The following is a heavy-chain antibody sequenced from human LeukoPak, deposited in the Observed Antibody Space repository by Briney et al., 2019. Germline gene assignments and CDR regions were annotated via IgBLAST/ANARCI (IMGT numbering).Heavy chain of an antibody. Sequence: PGGSLRLSCAASGFTFSSYAMHWVRQAPDKGLEWVAVISYDGSNKYYADSVKGRFTISRDNSKNTLYLQMNSLRAEDTAVYYCARDGTRFNYYYYYMDVWGKGTTVTVSS. D-gene: IGHD1-14*01. CDR2: ISYDGSNK. J-gene: IGHJ6*03. CDR1: GFTFSSYA. CDR3: ARDGTRFNYYYYYMDV. V-gene: IGHV3-30*01.